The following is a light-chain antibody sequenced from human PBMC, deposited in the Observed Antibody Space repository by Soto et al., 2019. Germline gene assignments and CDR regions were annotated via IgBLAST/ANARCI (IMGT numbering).Light chain of an antibody. CDR1: SSNIGAGYD. CDR2: GNT. Sequence: QSVLTQPPSVSGAPGQRVTISCTGSSSNIGAGYDVHWYQQLPGTAPKLLVHGNTDRPSGVPDRFSGSKSGTSASLAITGLXXEDXXXYYCQSYDSSLSGWLFGGGTKVTVL. J-gene: IGLJ2*01. V-gene: IGLV1-40*01. CDR3: QSYDSSLSGWL.